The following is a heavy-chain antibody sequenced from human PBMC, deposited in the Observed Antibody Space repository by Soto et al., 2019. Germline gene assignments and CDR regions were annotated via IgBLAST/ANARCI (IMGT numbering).Heavy chain of an antibody. CDR1: GYTFTSYA. V-gene: IGHV1-3*01. J-gene: IGHJ4*02. CDR3: ARGSVAAAGPFDY. D-gene: IGHD6-13*01. Sequence: GASVKVSCKASGYTFTSYAMHWVRQAPGQRLEWMGWINAGNDNTKYSQKFQGRVTITRDTSASTAYMELSSLRSEDTAVYYCARGSVAAAGPFDYWGQGTLVTVSS. CDR2: INAGNDNT.